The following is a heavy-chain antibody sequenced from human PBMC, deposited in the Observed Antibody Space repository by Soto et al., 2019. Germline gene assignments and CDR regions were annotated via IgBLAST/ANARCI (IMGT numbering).Heavy chain of an antibody. V-gene: IGHV4-4*08. D-gene: IGHD6-19*01. CDR1: GGSMISYY. Sequence: QVQLQESGLGLVKPSKTLSLTCSVSGGSMISYYWSSMRQPPGKGSEWIGYMSTSRSTSYKLSLKTRVTISIHTSKNQFSLNLTSVTAADTAVYYCARERWLVTWGQGTLVTASS. CDR3: ARERWLVT. CDR2: MSTSRST. J-gene: IGHJ5*02.